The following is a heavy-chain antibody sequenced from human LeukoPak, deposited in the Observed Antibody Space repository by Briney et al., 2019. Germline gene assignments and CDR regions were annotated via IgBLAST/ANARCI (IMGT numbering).Heavy chain of an antibody. CDR1: GGSISSGSYY. V-gene: IGHV4-61*02. J-gene: IGHJ5*02. CDR2: MYTSRST. Sequence: SETLSLTCTVSGGSISSGSYYWSWIRQPAGKGLEWIGRMYTSRSTNYNPSLKSRVTISVDTSKNQFSLKLSSVTAADTAVYYCARGPSPRGWFDPWGQGTLVTVSS. CDR3: ARGPSPRGWFDP.